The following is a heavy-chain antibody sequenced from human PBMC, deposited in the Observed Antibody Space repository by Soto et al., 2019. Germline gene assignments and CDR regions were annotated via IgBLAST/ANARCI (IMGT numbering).Heavy chain of an antibody. D-gene: IGHD6-6*01. V-gene: IGHV5-51*01. CDR1: GYIFDNEW. CDR3: ARRVAAQHYFDF. J-gene: IGHJ4*02. Sequence: WESLKISCRGSGYIFDNEWIAWVRQMPGKGLEWMGIIFRNDSFTRYRRSFQGQVTLSADKPINPAYLQRSSLKTSDNAVYYCARRVAAQHYFDFWGQGALVTVSS. CDR2: IFRNDSFT.